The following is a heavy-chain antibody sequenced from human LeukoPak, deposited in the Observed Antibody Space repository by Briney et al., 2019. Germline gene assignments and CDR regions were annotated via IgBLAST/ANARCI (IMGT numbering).Heavy chain of an antibody. CDR2: LNPNSGDT. Sequence: ASVKVSCKASGYTFTAYSMHWVRQAPGQGLEYMGWLNPNSGDTNYAQKFQGRVTMARDTSMSTAYMELSGLRFDDTAIYYCARDGEVRQGHCSTTSCPVDYWGQGTLITVSS. CDR3: ARDGEVRQGHCSTTSCPVDY. D-gene: IGHD2-2*01. V-gene: IGHV1-2*02. CDR1: GYTFTAYS. J-gene: IGHJ4*02.